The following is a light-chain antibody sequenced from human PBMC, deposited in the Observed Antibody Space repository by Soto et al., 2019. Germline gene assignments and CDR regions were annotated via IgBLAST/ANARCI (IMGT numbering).Light chain of an antibody. J-gene: IGLJ3*02. CDR3: AAWDDNLIGVV. CDR1: TSNIGTNT. CDR2: RNN. Sequence: QSVLTQPPSASGTPGQRVTISCSGSTSNIGTNTVNWYQQLPGRAPKLLMYRNNQRPSGVPDRFSGSKSGTSASLAISGLQSEDEADYYCAAWDDNLIGVVFGGGTKLTVI. V-gene: IGLV1-44*01.